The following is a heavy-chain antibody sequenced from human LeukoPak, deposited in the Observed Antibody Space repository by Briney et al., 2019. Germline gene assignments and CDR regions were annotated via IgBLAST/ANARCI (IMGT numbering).Heavy chain of an antibody. Sequence: GSLRLSCAASGFTFSGYRMHWVRQPPGKGLEWTGEINHSGSTNYNPSLKSRVTISVDTSKNRFSLKLSSVTAADTAVYYCARGSKWFDPWGQGTLVTVSS. CDR1: GFTFSGYR. V-gene: IGHV4-34*01. CDR2: INHSGST. J-gene: IGHJ5*02. CDR3: ARGSKWFDP.